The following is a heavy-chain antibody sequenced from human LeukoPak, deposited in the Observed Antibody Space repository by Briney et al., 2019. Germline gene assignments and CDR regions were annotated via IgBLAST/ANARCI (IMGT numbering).Heavy chain of an antibody. Sequence: GGSLRLSCAASGFTFSSYGMSWVRQAPGKGLEWVSAISGNGGRTDYADSVKGRFTISRDNAKNTLSLQMNSLRAEDTGVYYCASAPSEIGGYYPEYFRHWGQGTLVTVSS. J-gene: IGHJ1*01. D-gene: IGHD3-22*01. V-gene: IGHV3-23*01. CDR1: GFTFSSYG. CDR3: ASAPSEIGGYYPEYFRH. CDR2: ISGNGGRT.